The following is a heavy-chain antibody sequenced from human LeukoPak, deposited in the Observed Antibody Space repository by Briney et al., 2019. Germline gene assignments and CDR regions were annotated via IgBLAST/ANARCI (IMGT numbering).Heavy chain of an antibody. J-gene: IGHJ4*02. CDR3: ARDREGYSGYVLAY. D-gene: IGHD5-12*01. V-gene: IGHV4-61*01. Sequence: SETLSLTCTVYAGSISSSSYYWGWIRQPPGKGLEWIGYIYYSGSTNYNPSLKSRVTISVDTSKNQFSLKLSSVTAADTAVYYCARDREGYSGYVLAYWGQGTLVTVSS. CDR2: IYYSGST. CDR1: AGSISSSSYY.